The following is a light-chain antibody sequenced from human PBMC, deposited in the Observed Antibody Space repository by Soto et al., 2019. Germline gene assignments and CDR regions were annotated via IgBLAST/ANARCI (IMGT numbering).Light chain of an antibody. CDR2: GAS. J-gene: IGKJ1*01. CDR3: HQYSSSRT. CDR1: QSVSSSY. Sequence: EIVLTQSPGTLSLSPGESATLSCRASQSVSSSYLAWHQQKPGQAPRLLIYGASSRATGIPDRFSGSGSGTDFTLTISRLEPEDFAVYYCHQYSSSRTFGQGTKVEIK. V-gene: IGKV3-20*01.